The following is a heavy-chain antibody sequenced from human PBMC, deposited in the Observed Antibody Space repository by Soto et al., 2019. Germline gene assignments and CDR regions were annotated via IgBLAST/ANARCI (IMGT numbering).Heavy chain of an antibody. Sequence: PSETLSLTCTVSGGSISSGGYYWSWIRQHPGKGLEWIGYIYYSGSTSYNPSLKSRVTLSVDTSKNQFSLNLSSVTAADTAVYYCVRYCSTTKCPFDYWGQGTLVTVSS. CDR1: GGSISSGGYY. CDR3: VRYCSTTKCPFDY. CDR2: IYYSGST. J-gene: IGHJ4*02. V-gene: IGHV4-30-4*08. D-gene: IGHD2-2*01.